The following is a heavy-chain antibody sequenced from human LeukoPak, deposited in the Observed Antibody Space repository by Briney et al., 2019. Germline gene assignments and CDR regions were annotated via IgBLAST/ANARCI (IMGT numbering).Heavy chain of an antibody. D-gene: IGHD6-13*01. Sequence: SVKVSCKASGGTFSSYAISWVRQAPGQGLEWMGGIIPIFGTANYAQKFQGRVTITADESTSTAYMELSSLRSEDTAVYYCARDDPSRGSSWYYDYYYYMDVWGKGTTVTVSS. CDR1: GGTFSSYA. CDR3: ARDDPSRGSSWYYDYYYYMDV. CDR2: IIPIFGTA. V-gene: IGHV1-69*13. J-gene: IGHJ6*03.